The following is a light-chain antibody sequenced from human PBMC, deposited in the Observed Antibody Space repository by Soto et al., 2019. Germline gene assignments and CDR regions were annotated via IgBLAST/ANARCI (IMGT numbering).Light chain of an antibody. Sequence: DIQMTQSPSSLSASVGDRVTITCRASQGISNYLAWYQQNPGKVPKLLIYAASTLQSGVPSRFSGSGSGTVFTLTISSLQPEDVATYYCQKYNGSPYTFCQGTKLEIK. V-gene: IGKV1-27*01. CDR3: QKYNGSPYT. J-gene: IGKJ2*01. CDR2: AAS. CDR1: QGISNY.